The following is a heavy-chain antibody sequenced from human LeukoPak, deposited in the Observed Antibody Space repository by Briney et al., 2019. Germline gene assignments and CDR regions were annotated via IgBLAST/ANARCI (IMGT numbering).Heavy chain of an antibody. CDR3: VRDRGTYRPIDY. CDR2: ISYDGSNK. V-gene: IGHV3-30*03. D-gene: IGHD1-26*01. CDR1: GFTFSSYG. J-gene: IGHJ4*02. Sequence: GGPLRLSCAASGFTFSSYGMHWVRQAPGKGLEWVAVISYDGSNKYYADSVKGRFTISRDNAQNSLYLQMNSLRAEDTAIYYCVRDRGTYRPIDYWGQGTLVTVSS.